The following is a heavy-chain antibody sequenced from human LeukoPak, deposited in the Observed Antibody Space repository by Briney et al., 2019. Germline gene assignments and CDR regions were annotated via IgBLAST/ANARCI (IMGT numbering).Heavy chain of an antibody. Sequence: ASVKVSCKPSGYTFSNYTIHWVRQAPGQRLEWMGWINAGGDDIKYSERFQGRVTITRDTSARTSYIELTNLRSEDTAIYYCALQEQLGRLGDYWGQGSLVTVSS. V-gene: IGHV1-3*01. CDR2: INAGGDDI. CDR3: ALQEQLGRLGDY. J-gene: IGHJ4*02. CDR1: GYTFSNYT. D-gene: IGHD1-1*01.